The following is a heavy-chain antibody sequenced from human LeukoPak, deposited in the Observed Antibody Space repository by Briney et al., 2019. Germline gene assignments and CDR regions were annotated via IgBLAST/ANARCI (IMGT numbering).Heavy chain of an antibody. CDR3: ARALAWIQGPTWDY. V-gene: IGHV4-34*01. D-gene: IGHD5-18*01. J-gene: IGHJ4*02. CDR1: GGSFSGYY. Sequence: SETLSLTCAVYGGSFSGYYWSWIRQPPGKGLEWIGEINHSGSTNYNPSLKSRVTISVDTSKNQFSLKLSSVTAADTAVYYCARALAWIQGPTWDYWGQGTLVTVSS. CDR2: INHSGST.